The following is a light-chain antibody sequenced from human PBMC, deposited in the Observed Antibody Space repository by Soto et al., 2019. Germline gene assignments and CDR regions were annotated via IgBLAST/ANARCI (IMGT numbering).Light chain of an antibody. CDR1: SGHSSYI. V-gene: IGLV4-60*03. CDR3: ETWDSNSRV. Sequence: QPVLTQSSSASASLGSSVKLTCTLSSGHSSYIIAWHQQQPGKAPRYLMKLEGSGSYNKGSGVPDRFSGSSSVTDRYLTISNLQSEDEADYYCETWDSNSRVFGGGTKLTFL. CDR2: LEGSGSY. J-gene: IGLJ2*01.